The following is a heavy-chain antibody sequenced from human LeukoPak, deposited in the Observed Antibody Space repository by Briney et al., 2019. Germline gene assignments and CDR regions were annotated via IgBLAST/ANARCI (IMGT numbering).Heavy chain of an antibody. Sequence: PGGSLRLSCAASGFTFSSYGMHWVRQAPGKGLEWVAVIWYDGNDKYYADSVKGRFTISRDSSKNTVYLQMNSLRAEDTAVYSCARPSGSGSPHHNWFDPWGQGTLVTVSS. CDR3: ARPSGSGSPHHNWFDP. D-gene: IGHD3-22*01. J-gene: IGHJ5*02. CDR1: GFTFSSYG. CDR2: IWYDGNDK. V-gene: IGHV3-33*01.